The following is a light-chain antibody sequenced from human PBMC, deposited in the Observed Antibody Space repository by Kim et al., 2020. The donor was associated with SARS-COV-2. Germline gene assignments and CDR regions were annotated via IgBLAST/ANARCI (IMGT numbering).Light chain of an antibody. CDR3: QQYNTWLIT. J-gene: IGKJ5*01. Sequence: VSPGDRATLSCRASQSVSTNLAWYQQHPGQAPRLLIYGASTRATGIPARFSGSGSGTEFTLTISSLQSEDFAVYYCQQYNTWLITFGQGTRLEIK. CDR2: GAS. V-gene: IGKV3D-15*01. CDR1: QSVSTN.